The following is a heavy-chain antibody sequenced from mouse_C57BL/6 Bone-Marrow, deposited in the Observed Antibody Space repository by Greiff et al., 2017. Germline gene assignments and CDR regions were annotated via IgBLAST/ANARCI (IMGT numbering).Heavy chain of an antibody. D-gene: IGHD1-1*01. CDR2: IDPNSGGT. CDR3: ASSYYGSSYYAMDY. J-gene: IGHJ4*01. Sequence: VQLQQPGAELVKPGASVKLSCKASGYTFTSYWLHWVKQRPGRGLEWIGRIDPNSGGTKYNEKFKSKATLTVDKPSSPAYMQLSSLTSEDSAVYYCASSYYGSSYYAMDYWGQGTSGTVSS. V-gene: IGHV1-72*01. CDR1: GYTFTSYW.